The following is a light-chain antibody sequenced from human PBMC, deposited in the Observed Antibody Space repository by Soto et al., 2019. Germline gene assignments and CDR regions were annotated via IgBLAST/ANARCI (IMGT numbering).Light chain of an antibody. J-gene: IGLJ1*01. CDR3: SSYTSTSRYV. V-gene: IGLV2-18*02. CDR1: SSDVGKYDR. Sequence: QSALTQPPSVYGSPGQSVTISCSGTSSDVGKYDRVSWYQQPPGTAPKHIIYEVTNRPSGVPARFSWSKSGNTASLTISGLQAEDEADSYCSSYTSTSRYVFGAGTKVTVL. CDR2: EVT.